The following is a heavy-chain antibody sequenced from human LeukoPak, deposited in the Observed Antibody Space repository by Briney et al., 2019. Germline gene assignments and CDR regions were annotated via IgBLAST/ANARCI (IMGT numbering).Heavy chain of an antibody. CDR3: ARVIRRNDAFDT. J-gene: IGHJ3*02. D-gene: IGHD2-21*01. V-gene: IGHV4-30-4*01. CDR1: GGSISSGDYY. Sequence: SETLSLTCTVSGGSISSGDYYWSWIRQPPGKGLEGIGYIYYSGSTYYNPSLKSRVTISVDTSKNQFSLKLSSVTAADTAVYYCARVIRRNDAFDTWGQGTMVTVSS. CDR2: IYYSGST.